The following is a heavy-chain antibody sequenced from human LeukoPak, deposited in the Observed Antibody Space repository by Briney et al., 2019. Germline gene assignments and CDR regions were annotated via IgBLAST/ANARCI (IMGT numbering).Heavy chain of an antibody. V-gene: IGHV3-30*02. Sequence: GGSLRLSCAASGFTFSNYGMHWVRQAPGTGLEWVAFIRSDSSYIYYLESVKGRFTISRDNSKNTLYLQMHSLRPEDTALYYCVKDPSGAAASGSFDFWGQGTLVTVSS. D-gene: IGHD6-13*01. CDR1: GFTFSNYG. J-gene: IGHJ4*02. CDR3: VKDPSGAAASGSFDF. CDR2: IRSDSSYI.